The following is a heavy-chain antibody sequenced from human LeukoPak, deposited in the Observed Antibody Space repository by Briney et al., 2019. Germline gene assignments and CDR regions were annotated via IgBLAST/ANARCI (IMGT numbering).Heavy chain of an antibody. CDR2: INSDGSST. Sequence: GGSLRLSCAASGFIFSNYWMHWVRQAPGKGLVWVSRINSDGSSTSYADSVKGRFTISRENAKNTLYLQMNSLRAEDTAVYYCARFNGYYDSFDYWGQGTLVTVSS. D-gene: IGHD3-22*01. CDR1: GFIFSNYW. J-gene: IGHJ4*02. CDR3: ARFNGYYDSFDY. V-gene: IGHV3-74*01.